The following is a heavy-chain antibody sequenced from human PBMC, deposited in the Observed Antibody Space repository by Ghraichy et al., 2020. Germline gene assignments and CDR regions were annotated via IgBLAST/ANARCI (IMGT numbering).Heavy chain of an antibody. CDR2: ISTGSSYT. CDR3: ARACGGDCYLSDY. CDR1: GFTFSSYS. D-gene: IGHD2-21*02. J-gene: IGHJ4*02. Sequence: GGSLRLSCAASGFTFSSYSMNWVRQAPGQGLEWVSSISTGSSYTYYTDSVKGRFTISRDNAKNSLYLQMNSLRAEDTAVYYCARACGGDCYLSDYWGQGTLVTVSS. V-gene: IGHV3-21*01.